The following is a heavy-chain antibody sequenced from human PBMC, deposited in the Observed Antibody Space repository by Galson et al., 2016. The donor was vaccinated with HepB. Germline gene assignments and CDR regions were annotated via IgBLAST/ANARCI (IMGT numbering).Heavy chain of an antibody. J-gene: IGHJ4*02. Sequence: SLRLSCAASGFTFSTYSMNWVRRAPGRGLEWVSYISSSGSDIYYTESVRDRFTISRDNVDSSLYLQMNSLRAEDTAVYYCVRDGRIRSGSFRRWDYWGRGTLVTVSS. CDR2: ISSSGSDI. V-gene: IGHV3-21*05. CDR3: VRDGRIRSGSFRRWDY. CDR1: GFTFSTYS. D-gene: IGHD3-3*01.